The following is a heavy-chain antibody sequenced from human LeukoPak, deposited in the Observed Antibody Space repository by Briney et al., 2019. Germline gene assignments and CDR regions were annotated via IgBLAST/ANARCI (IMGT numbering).Heavy chain of an antibody. CDR1: GFTFGKYW. J-gene: IGHJ4*02. CDR3: AREGSGYPDS. V-gene: IGHV3-7*01. CDR2: IKLDGSEK. D-gene: IGHD3-3*01. Sequence: GGSLRLSCVASGFTFGKYWMSWVRQAPGKGLEWVANIKLDGSEKNYVDSVKGRFTISRDNTKNSLYLQMNSLRDEDTAVYYCAREGSGYPDSWGQGTLVTVSS.